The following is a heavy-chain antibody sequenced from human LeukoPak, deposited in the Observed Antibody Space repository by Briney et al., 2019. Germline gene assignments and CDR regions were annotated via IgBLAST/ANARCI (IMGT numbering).Heavy chain of an antibody. D-gene: IGHD3-10*01. CDR2: IYYSGST. CDR1: GGSISSYY. CDR3: AREGRSGSQFDY. Sequence: PSETLPLTCTVSGGSISSYYWSWIRQPPGKGLEWIGYIYYSGSTNYNPSLKSRVTISVDTSKNQFSLKLSSVTAADTAVYYCAREGRSGSQFDYWGQGTLVTVSS. V-gene: IGHV4-59*01. J-gene: IGHJ4*02.